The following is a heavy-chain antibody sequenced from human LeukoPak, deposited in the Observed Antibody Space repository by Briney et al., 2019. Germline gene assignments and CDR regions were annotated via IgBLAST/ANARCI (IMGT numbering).Heavy chain of an antibody. Sequence: GASVKVSCKASGYTFTSYYIHWVRQAPGQGLEWMGIINPSGGSTSYAQKFQGRVTMTRDTPTSTVYMELSSLRSEDTAVYYCAGVFFCSGGSCYRNDAFDIWGQGTMVTVSS. J-gene: IGHJ3*02. CDR2: INPSGGST. D-gene: IGHD2-15*01. CDR1: GYTFTSYY. CDR3: AGVFFCSGGSCYRNDAFDI. V-gene: IGHV1-46*01.